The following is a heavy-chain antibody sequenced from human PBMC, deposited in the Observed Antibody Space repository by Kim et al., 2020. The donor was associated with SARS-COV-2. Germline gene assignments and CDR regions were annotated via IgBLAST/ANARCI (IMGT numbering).Heavy chain of an antibody. CDR3: MKGGWGWIWDH. D-gene: IGHD2-2*03. J-gene: IGHJ4*02. Sequence: GGSLRLSCTTSGFTFTGYAMSWVRQAPGKGLEWVSSIYGSDGTTYYVDSVKGRFTISRDNSKNTLYLQMNSLRADDTAVDYCMKGGWGWIWDHWGQGTRVTVSS. V-gene: IGHV3-23*01. CDR1: GFTFTGYA. CDR2: IYGSDGTT.